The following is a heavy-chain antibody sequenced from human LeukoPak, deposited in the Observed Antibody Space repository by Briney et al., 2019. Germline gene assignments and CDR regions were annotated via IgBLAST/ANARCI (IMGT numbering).Heavy chain of an antibody. J-gene: IGHJ6*02. CDR2: IIPIFGTA. CDR1: GGTFASYA. CDR3: ARVTGSSGWYPLGRYYYYGMDV. D-gene: IGHD6-19*01. Sequence: ASVKVSCKASGGTFASYAISWVRQAPGQGLEWMGGIIPIFGTASYAQKFQGRVTITADESTSTAYMELRSLRSDDTAVYYCARVTGSSGWYPLGRYYYYGMDVWGQGTTVTVSS. V-gene: IGHV1-69*13.